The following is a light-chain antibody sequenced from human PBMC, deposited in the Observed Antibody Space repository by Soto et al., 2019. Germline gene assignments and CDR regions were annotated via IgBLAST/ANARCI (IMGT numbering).Light chain of an antibody. V-gene: IGKV3-11*01. CDR3: QHRGRWPRT. CDR1: QSVSSY. Sequence: EIVLTQSPATLSLFPGERATLSCSASQSVSSYLAWYQQKPGQAPRLLIYGASNRATGIPARFSGSGSGTDFTLTISSLEPDDFAVYYCQHRGRWPRTFGQGTKLESK. CDR2: GAS. J-gene: IGKJ2*01.